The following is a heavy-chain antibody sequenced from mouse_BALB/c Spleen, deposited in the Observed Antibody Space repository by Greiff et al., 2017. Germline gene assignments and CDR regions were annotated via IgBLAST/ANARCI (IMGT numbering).Heavy chain of an antibody. CDR3: ARLDDYDGWFAY. D-gene: IGHD2-4*01. CDR2: ISYSGST. Sequence: EVKLLESGPGLVKPSQSLSLTCTVTGYSITSDYAWNWIRQFPGNKLEWMGYISYSGSTSYNPSLKSRISITRDTSKNQFFLQLNSVTTEDTATYYCARLDDYDGWFAYWGQGTLVTVSA. J-gene: IGHJ3*01. CDR1: GYSITSDYA. V-gene: IGHV3-2*02.